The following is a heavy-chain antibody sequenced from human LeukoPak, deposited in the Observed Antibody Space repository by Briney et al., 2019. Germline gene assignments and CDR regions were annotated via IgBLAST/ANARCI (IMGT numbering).Heavy chain of an antibody. V-gene: IGHV4-39*07. CDR2: INHSGST. Sequence: PSETLSLTCTVSGGSISSSSYYWGWIRQPPGKGLEWIGEINHSGSTNYNPSLKSRVTISVDTSKNQFSLKLSSVTAADTAVYYCARADLGYCSSTSCYEDDAFDIWGQGTMVTVSS. CDR1: GGSISSSSYY. D-gene: IGHD2-2*01. J-gene: IGHJ3*02. CDR3: ARADLGYCSSTSCYEDDAFDI.